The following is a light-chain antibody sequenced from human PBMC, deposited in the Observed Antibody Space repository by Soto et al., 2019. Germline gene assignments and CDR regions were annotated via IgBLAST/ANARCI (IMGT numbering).Light chain of an antibody. CDR3: SSYTSSNTYVL. CDR1: TSDVGGYNY. Sequence: QSVLTQPASVSGSPGQSITISCTGTTSDVGGYNYVSWYQQHPGKAPKLMIYEVRNRPSGVSNRFSGSKSGNTASLTISGLQAEDEADYYCSSYTSSNTYVLFGGGTKLTVL. V-gene: IGLV2-14*01. CDR2: EVR. J-gene: IGLJ2*01.